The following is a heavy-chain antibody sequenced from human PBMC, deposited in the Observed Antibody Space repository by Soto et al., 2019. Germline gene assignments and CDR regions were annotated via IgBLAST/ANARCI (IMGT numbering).Heavy chain of an antibody. CDR2: ISGDGSST. D-gene: IGHD1-26*01. J-gene: IGHJ4*02. V-gene: IGHV3-23*01. Sequence: GGSLRLSCAASGFTFSNSAMTWARQAPGKGLEWVSAISGDGSSTKYADSVKGRFTFSRDNSKNTLLLQMNSLSAEDTAVYYCAKEKWETSKFYGFDYWGQGALVTVSS. CDR3: AKEKWETSKFYGFDY. CDR1: GFTFSNSA.